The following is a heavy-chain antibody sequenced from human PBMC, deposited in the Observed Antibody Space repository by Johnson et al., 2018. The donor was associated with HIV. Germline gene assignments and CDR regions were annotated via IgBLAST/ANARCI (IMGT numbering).Heavy chain of an antibody. V-gene: IGHV3-30*14. CDR3: ARDRARDAFDI. CDR2: ISYDGSNK. CDR1: GFTFSDYY. J-gene: IGHJ3*02. Sequence: QVRLVESGGGLVKPGGSLRLSCAASGFTFSDYYMSWIRQAPGKGLEWVAVISYDGSNKYYADSVKGLFTISRDTSQNTVFLQMNSLRAEDTAVYYCARDRARDAFDIWGQGTMVTVSS.